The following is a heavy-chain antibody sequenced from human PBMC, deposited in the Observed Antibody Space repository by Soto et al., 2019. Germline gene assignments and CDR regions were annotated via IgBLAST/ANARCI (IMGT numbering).Heavy chain of an antibody. CDR3: ARRGLDNWYFDL. D-gene: IGHD3-22*01. CDR1: GGSISTYY. CDR2: VWYTGRT. V-gene: IGHV4-59*08. Sequence: SETLSLTCTVSGGSISTYYWSWIRQPPGKGLEWIGYVWYTGRTDYNPSLKSRVTIAVATSKNQFSLKLSSVTAADTAVYYCARRGLDNWYFDLWGRGTLVTVSS. J-gene: IGHJ2*01.